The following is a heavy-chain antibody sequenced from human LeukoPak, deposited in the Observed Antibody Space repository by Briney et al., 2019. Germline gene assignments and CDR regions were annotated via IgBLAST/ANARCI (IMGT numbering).Heavy chain of an antibody. Sequence: ASVKVSCKASGYTFTSYYMHWVRRAPGQGLEWMGIINPSGGSTSYAQKFQGRVTMTRDTSTSTVYMELSSLRSEDTAVYYCARSYYGSGSFNWFDPWGQGTLVTVSS. D-gene: IGHD3-10*01. CDR2: INPSGGST. CDR1: GYTFTSYY. J-gene: IGHJ5*02. CDR3: ARSYYGSGSFNWFDP. V-gene: IGHV1-46*01.